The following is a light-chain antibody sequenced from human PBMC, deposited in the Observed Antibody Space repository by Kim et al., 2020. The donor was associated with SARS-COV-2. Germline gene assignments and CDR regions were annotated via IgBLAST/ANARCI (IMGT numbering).Light chain of an antibody. CDR2: GAS. CDR1: QGIGNY. J-gene: IGKJ1*01. CDR3: QKFNAAPRT. Sequence: STCRARQGIGNYLAWYQLKPGNPPKLWSYGASALRSGVPSRFIGSGSGTEFTLTISSLQPEDVATYYCQKFNAAPRTFGRGTKVDIK. V-gene: IGKV1-27*01.